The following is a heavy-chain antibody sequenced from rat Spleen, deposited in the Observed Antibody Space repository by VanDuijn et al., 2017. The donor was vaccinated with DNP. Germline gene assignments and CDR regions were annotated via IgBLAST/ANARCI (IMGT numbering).Heavy chain of an antibody. CDR3: ARPDYYAGSYPHY. J-gene: IGHJ2*01. D-gene: IGHD1-12*02. V-gene: IGHV5-31*01. CDR2: ITRSGAST. CDR1: GFTFNNYW. Sequence: EVQVVESGGDLVQPGRSLKLSCVASGFTFNNYWMTWIRHVPGKGLEWVSSITRSGASTYYPDSVKGRFTISRDNAKSTLYLQMNSLRSEDMATYYCARPDYYAGSYPHYWGQGVMVTVSS.